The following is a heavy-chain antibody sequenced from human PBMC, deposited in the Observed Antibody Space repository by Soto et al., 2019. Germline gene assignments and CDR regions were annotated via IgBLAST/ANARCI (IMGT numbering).Heavy chain of an antibody. D-gene: IGHD4-17*01. Sequence: SETLSLTCTVSGGSFSSGDYYWSWVRQPPGKGLEWIGYIYYTGSTFNNPSLKSRVSISIDTSKTQFSLKLSSVTAADTAVYYCARIHFGDEPSYYYYGMDVWGQGTTVTVPS. J-gene: IGHJ6*02. CDR3: ARIHFGDEPSYYYYGMDV. CDR1: GGSFSSGDYY. V-gene: IGHV4-30-4*01. CDR2: IYYTGST.